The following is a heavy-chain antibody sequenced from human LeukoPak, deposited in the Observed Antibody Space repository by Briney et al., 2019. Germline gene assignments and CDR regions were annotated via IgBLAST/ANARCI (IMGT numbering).Heavy chain of an antibody. CDR3: ARGLEFQLANPSPHFPPFHFLDL. CDR2: IYTFGST. Sequence: SQTLSLTCSVSGGSITSAKHYWTWIRRPAGKGLEWIGRIYTFGSTTYNPSLKNRVTISLDMSTNQFSLQLTSVTAADTSVYYWARGLEFQLANPSPHFPPFHFLDLWGKGTPVIVSS. CDR1: GGSITSAKHY. D-gene: IGHD1-1*01. J-gene: IGHJ6*04. V-gene: IGHV4-61*02.